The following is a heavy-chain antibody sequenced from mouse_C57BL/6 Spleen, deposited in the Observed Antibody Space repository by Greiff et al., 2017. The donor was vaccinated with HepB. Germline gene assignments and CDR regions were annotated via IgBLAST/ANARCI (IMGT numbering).Heavy chain of an antibody. Sequence: QVQLKESGAELVKPGASVKISCKASGYAFSSYWMNWVKQRPGKGLEWIGQIYPGDGDTNYNGKFKGKATLTADKSSSTAYIQLSSLTSEDSAVYFCARSGYYSAWFAYWGPGTLVTVSA. V-gene: IGHV1-80*01. D-gene: IGHD1-1*01. CDR1: GYAFSSYW. CDR2: IYPGDGDT. J-gene: IGHJ3*01. CDR3: ARSGYYSAWFAY.